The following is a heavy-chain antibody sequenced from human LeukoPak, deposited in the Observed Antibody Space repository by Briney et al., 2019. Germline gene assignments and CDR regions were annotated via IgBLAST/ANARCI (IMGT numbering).Heavy chain of an antibody. J-gene: IGHJ4*02. CDR1: GFTFSSHW. D-gene: IGHD3-22*01. Sequence: SGGSLRLSCAASGFTFSSHWMHWVRQVPGKGLVWVSRINRDGSSTNYADAVKGRFTISRDNAKNTLYLQMNSLRAEDTAVYYCAREGVGYYDLWGQGTLVTVSS. CDR2: INRDGSST. CDR3: AREGVGYYDL. V-gene: IGHV3-74*01.